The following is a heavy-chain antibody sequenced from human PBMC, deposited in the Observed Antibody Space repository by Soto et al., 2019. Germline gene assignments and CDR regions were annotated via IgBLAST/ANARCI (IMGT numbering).Heavy chain of an antibody. Sequence: EVQLLESGGGLVQPGGSLRLSCAASGFTFSSYAMSWVRQAPGKGLEWVSAISGSGGSTYYADSVKGRFTISRDNSKNTLYLQMNSLRAEDTVVYYCAKDGVRGDYLGIDYWGQGTLVTVSS. D-gene: IGHD4-17*01. CDR2: ISGSGGST. V-gene: IGHV3-23*01. CDR1: GFTFSSYA. CDR3: AKDGVRGDYLGIDY. J-gene: IGHJ4*02.